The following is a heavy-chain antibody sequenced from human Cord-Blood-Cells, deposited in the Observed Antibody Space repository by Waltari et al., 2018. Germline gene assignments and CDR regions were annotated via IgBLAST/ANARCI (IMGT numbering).Heavy chain of an antibody. CDR3: ATATPKAFDI. CDR1: GFTVSSNY. CDR2: IYSGGST. Sequence: EVQLVESGGGLIQPGGSLRLSCAASGFTVSSNYMSWVRQAPGKGLEWVSVIYSGGSTNYADSVKSRFTISRDNAKNTLYLQMNSLRAEDTAVYYCATATPKAFDIWGQGTMVTVSS. J-gene: IGHJ3*02. V-gene: IGHV3-53*01.